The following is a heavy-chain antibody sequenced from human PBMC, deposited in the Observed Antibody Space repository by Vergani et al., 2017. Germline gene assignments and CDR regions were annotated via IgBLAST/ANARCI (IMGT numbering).Heavy chain of an antibody. CDR2: IKQDGSEK. D-gene: IGHD3-10*01. CDR3: ARVGGLGGSGSYYKYPSYYYYGMNV. CDR1: GFTFSSYW. V-gene: IGHV3-7*01. J-gene: IGHJ6*02. Sequence: EVQLVESGGGLVQPGGSLRLSCAASGFTFSSYWMSWVRQAPGKGLEWVANIKQDGSEKYYVDSVKGRFTISRDNAKNSLYLQMNSLRAEDTAVYYCARVGGLGGSGSYYKYPSYYYYGMNVWGQGTTVTVSS.